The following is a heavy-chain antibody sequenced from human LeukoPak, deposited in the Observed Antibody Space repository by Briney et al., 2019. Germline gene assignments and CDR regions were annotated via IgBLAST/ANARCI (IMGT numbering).Heavy chain of an antibody. Sequence: GSLRLSCAASGFTFNIYAMSWVRQPPGKGLEWIGEINHSGSTNYNPSLKSRVTISADTSKNQFSLKLSSVTAADTAVYYCARVRGDLSIDYWGQGNLVTVSS. CDR3: ARVRGDLSIDY. CDR1: GFTFNIYA. V-gene: IGHV4-34*01. CDR2: INHSGST. D-gene: IGHD2-21*02. J-gene: IGHJ4*02.